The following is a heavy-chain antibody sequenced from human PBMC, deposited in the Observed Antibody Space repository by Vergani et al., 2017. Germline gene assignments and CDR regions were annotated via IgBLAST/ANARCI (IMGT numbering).Heavy chain of an antibody. CDR1: GVTFSSYA. CDR2: IIPIFGTA. Sequence: QVQLVQSGAEVKKPGSSVKLSCKASGVTFSSYAISWVRQAPGQGLEWMGGIIPIFGTANYAQKFQGRVTMTADKSTSTAYMELSSLRTEDTAVYYCARDAGGAGTNREYYGSGEFDTWGQGTLVTVSS. J-gene: IGHJ5*02. V-gene: IGHV1-69*06. CDR3: ARDAGGAGTNREYYGSGEFDT. D-gene: IGHD3-10*01.